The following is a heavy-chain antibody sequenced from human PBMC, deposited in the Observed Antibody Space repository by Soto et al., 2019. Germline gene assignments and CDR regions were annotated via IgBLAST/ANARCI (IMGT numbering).Heavy chain of an antibody. Sequence: QVQLVQSGAEVKKPGSSVKVSCKASVGTFSSYTISWVRQAPGQGLEWMGRIIPILGIANYAQKFQGRVTITEDKSTSTAYMELSSLRSEDTALYYCARVLVLYCSSTSCPQHDAFDIWGQGTMVAVSS. CDR3: ARVLVLYCSSTSCPQHDAFDI. D-gene: IGHD2-2*01. CDR1: VGTFSSYT. CDR2: IIPILGIA. V-gene: IGHV1-69*02. J-gene: IGHJ3*02.